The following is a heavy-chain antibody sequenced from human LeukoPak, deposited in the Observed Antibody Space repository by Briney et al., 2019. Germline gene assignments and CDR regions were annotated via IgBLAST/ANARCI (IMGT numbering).Heavy chain of an antibody. Sequence: PSETLALICTVSGGPIRGCFWSWMPEPAGKALEYIGRIHDNGDSNHNPSLKSRVTMALDTSGNQVSLKLTSVTAADTAVYYCARRGGGSFPYYFDYWGQGTPVTVSS. V-gene: IGHV4-4*07. D-gene: IGHD3-10*01. CDR3: ARRGGGSFPYYFDY. J-gene: IGHJ4*02. CDR2: IHDNGDS. CDR1: GGPIRGCF.